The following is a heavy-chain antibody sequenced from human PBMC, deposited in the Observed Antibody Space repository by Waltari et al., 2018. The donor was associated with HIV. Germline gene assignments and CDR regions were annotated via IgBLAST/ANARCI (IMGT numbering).Heavy chain of an antibody. Sequence: QVQLQESGPGLVKPSEPLSLTCSVSGGSITGYYWSWIRQPPGKGLEWIGYIYHSGNTNYNPSLKSRVTISVDTSKNQFSLNLSSVTAADTAVYFCARCPYQYSPYYFDYWGQGALVTVSS. CDR2: IYHSGNT. D-gene: IGHD1-26*01. V-gene: IGHV4-59*01. J-gene: IGHJ4*02. CDR1: GGSITGYY. CDR3: ARCPYQYSPYYFDY.